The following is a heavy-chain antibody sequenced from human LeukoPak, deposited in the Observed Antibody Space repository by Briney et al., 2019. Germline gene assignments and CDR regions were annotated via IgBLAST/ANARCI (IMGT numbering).Heavy chain of an antibody. Sequence: GGSLRLSCAVSGFTVSSNYMSWVRQAPGKGLEWVSVIYSGGSTTYADSVKGRFTISRDNSKNTLSLQMNSLRAADTAVYYCARDVVPSRDCSGTPCYYMDVWGKGTTVTVSS. V-gene: IGHV3-53*01. J-gene: IGHJ6*03. CDR2: IYSGGST. CDR3: ARDVVPSRDCSGTPCYYMDV. CDR1: GFTVSSNY. D-gene: IGHD2-2*01.